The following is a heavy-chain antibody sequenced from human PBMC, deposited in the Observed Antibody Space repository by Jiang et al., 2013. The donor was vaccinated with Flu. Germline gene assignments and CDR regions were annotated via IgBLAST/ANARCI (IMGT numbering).Heavy chain of an antibody. J-gene: IGHJ6*02. Sequence: VQLVESGAEVKKPGESLTISCMGSGYSFTSYWIGWVRQMPGKGLEWMGIIYPGDSDIRYSPSFQGQVTISADKSISTAYLQWSSLTASDTAMYYCARHGLTGDLGGPRYYGMDVWGQGTTVTVSS. V-gene: IGHV5-51*01. CDR3: ARHGLTGDLGGPRYYGMDV. CDR1: GYSFTSYW. D-gene: IGHD7-27*01. CDR2: IYPGDSDI.